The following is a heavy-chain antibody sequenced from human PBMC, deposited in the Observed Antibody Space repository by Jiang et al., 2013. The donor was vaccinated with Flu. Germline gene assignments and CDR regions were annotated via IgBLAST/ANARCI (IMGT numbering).Heavy chain of an antibody. CDR3: ASPGLGHLNAFAV. CDR1: GISISDTY. CDR2: IDSTGSS. V-gene: IGHV4-59*01. Sequence: LLKPSETLSLDCTVSGISISDTYWSWVRQSPGGGLEWIAYIDSTGSSDSNPSLKNRVTLSVDTSKSQVSLKLSSVTAADTAMYYCASPGLGHLNAFAVWGQGTKVIVSA. J-gene: IGHJ3*01. D-gene: IGHD3-16*01.